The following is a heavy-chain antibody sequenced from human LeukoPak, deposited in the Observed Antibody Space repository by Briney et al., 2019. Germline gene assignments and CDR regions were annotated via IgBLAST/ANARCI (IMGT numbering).Heavy chain of an antibody. J-gene: IGHJ4*02. D-gene: IGHD3-10*01. V-gene: IGHV1-2*02. CDR3: ARSSITMVRGVISY. CDR2: INPNSGGT. CDR1: GYTFTGYY. Sequence: ASVKVSCKASGYTFTGYYMHWVRQAPGQGLEWMGWINPNSGGTNYAQKFQGRVTMTRDTSISTAYMELSRLRSDDTAVYYCARSSITMVRGVISYWGRGTLVTVSS.